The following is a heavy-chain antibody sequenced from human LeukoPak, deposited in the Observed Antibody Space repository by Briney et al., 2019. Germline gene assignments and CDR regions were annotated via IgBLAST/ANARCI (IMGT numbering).Heavy chain of an antibody. D-gene: IGHD2-15*01. CDR1: GFTFSSSA. J-gene: IGHJ4*02. CDR2: INQISSHI. Sequence: GGSLRLSCAASGFTFSSSAMNWVRQAPGKGLEWVSSINQISSHIYYAESVRGRFSISRDNAKNSVYLQMNSLRAEDTAVYYCAREGYCSGGSCSWVDFWGQGTLVTVSS. CDR3: AREGYCSGGSCSWVDF. V-gene: IGHV3-21*04.